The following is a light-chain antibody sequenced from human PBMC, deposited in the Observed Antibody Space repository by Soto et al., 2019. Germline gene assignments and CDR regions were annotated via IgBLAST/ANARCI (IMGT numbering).Light chain of an antibody. CDR2: DTN. CDR1: TGDVTSGLY. CDR3: SLSYSTGRV. J-gene: IGLJ3*02. V-gene: IGLV7-46*01. Sequence: VVTQEPSLTVSPGGTVTLTCGSSTGDVTSGLYPYWFQQKPGQAPRTLIYDTNNKHSWTPARFSGSLVGGKAALTLSGAQNEDEAEYYCSLSYSTGRVFGGGTKLTVL.